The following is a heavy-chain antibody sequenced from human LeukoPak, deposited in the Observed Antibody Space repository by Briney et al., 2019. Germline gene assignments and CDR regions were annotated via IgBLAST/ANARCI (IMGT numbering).Heavy chain of an antibody. Sequence: SGTLSLTCAVSGGSISSYYRSWIRQPAGKGLEWIARIYTSGSTHYNPSPKRRVTISVDTSKNQFSLKLSSVTAADTAVYYCARASSSDAYDYWGQGTLVTVSS. CDR2: IYTSGST. CDR3: ARASSSDAYDY. CDR1: GGSISSYY. V-gene: IGHV4-59*10. J-gene: IGHJ4*02.